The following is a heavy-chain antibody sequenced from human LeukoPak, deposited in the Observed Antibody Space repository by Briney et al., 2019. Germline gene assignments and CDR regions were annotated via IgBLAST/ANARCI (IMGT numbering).Heavy chain of an antibody. D-gene: IGHD3-16*01. CDR2: ISWNSGSI. Sequence: PGGSLRLSCAASGFTFDDYAVHWVRQAPGKGLEWVSGISWNSGSIGYADSVKGRFTISRDNAKNSLYLQMNSLRAEDTALYYCAKDIGGGGDNWFDPWGQGTLVTVSS. CDR1: GFTFDDYA. CDR3: AKDIGGGGDNWFDP. J-gene: IGHJ5*02. V-gene: IGHV3-9*01.